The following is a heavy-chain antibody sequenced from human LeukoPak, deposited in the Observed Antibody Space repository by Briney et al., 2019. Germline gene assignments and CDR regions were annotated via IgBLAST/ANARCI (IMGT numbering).Heavy chain of an antibody. CDR2: ISSNGGST. CDR3: ARGRKFLGVRSLRLQYYFDY. D-gene: IGHD4-11*01. V-gene: IGHV3-64D*06. CDR1: GFTFSSYA. J-gene: IGHJ4*02. Sequence: GGSLRLSCSASGFTFSSYAMHWVRQAPGKGLEYVSAISSNGGSTYYADSVKGRFTISRDNSKNTLYLQMSSLRAEDTAVYYCARGRKFLGVRSLRLQYYFDYWGQGTLVTVSS.